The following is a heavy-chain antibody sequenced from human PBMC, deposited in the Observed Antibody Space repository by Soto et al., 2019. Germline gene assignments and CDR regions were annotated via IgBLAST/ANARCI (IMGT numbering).Heavy chain of an antibody. CDR2: IYYSGST. CDR3: ARSSSWYWYFDY. CDR1: GGSISSYY. Sequence: SETLSLTCTVSGGSISSYYWSWIRQPPGKGLEWIGYIYYSGSTNYNPSLKSRVTISVDTSKNQFSLKLSSVTAADTAVYYCARSSSWYWYFDYWGQGTLVTVSS. V-gene: IGHV4-59*01. D-gene: IGHD6-13*01. J-gene: IGHJ4*02.